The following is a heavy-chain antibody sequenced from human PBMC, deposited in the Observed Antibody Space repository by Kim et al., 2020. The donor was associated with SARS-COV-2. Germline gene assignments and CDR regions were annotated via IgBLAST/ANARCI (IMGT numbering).Heavy chain of an antibody. D-gene: IGHD6-19*01. Sequence: SVKGRFTISRDNAKNTLYLQMNSLRAEDTAVYYCAKARIPAVAGPDWGGYWGQGTLVTVSS. J-gene: IGHJ4*02. CDR3: AKARIPAVAGPDWGGY. V-gene: IGHV3-23*01.